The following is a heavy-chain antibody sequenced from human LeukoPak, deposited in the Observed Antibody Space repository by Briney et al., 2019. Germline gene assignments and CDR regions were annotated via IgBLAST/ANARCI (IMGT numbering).Heavy chain of an antibody. CDR1: KLTFSNYA. CDR3: AKDPNGDYVGAFDM. J-gene: IGHJ3*02. Sequence: GGSLRLSCAASKLTFSNYAITWVRQPPGKGLEWGSSIGGRGDRTKYADSVKGRFTISRDNSKNTLYLQMNSLRVEDTAVYYCAKDPNGDYVGAFDMWGPGTMVTVSS. CDR2: IGGRGDRT. V-gene: IGHV3-23*01. D-gene: IGHD4-17*01.